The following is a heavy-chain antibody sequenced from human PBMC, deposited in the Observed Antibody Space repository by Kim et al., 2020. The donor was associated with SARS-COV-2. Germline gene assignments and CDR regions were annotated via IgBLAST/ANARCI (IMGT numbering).Heavy chain of an antibody. D-gene: IGHD6-13*01. V-gene: IGHV3-23*01. CDR3: AKDLGASSSWGFDY. Sequence: EDSVKGRFSISRDSSKNILYLHMNSLRAEDTAVYYCAKDLGASSSWGFDYWGQGTQVTVSS. J-gene: IGHJ4*02.